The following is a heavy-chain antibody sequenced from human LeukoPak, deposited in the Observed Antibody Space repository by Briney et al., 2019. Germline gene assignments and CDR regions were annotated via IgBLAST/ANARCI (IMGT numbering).Heavy chain of an antibody. CDR1: GFTFSGYG. Sequence: TGGSLRLSCAASGFTFSGYGMNWVRQAPGKGLEWVSSISSGGSNMYYADSLKGRFTISRDNAKISLYLQMNSLRAEDTAVYYCGRDTGYHTFDYWGQGTLVTVSA. J-gene: IGHJ4*02. V-gene: IGHV3-21*01. D-gene: IGHD5-12*01. CDR2: ISSGGSNM. CDR3: GRDTGYHTFDY.